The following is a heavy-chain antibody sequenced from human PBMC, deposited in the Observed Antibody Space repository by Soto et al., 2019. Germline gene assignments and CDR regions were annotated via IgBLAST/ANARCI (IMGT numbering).Heavy chain of an antibody. D-gene: IGHD3-16*02. CDR2: IIPIFGTA. V-gene: IGHV1-69*13. J-gene: IGHJ6*02. CDR1: GGTFSSYA. CDR3: ARANVWGSYRYTEDPYYGMDV. Sequence: SVKVSCKASGGTFSSYAISWVRQAPGQGLEWMGGIIPIFGTANYAQKFQGRVTITADESASTAYMELSSLRSEDTAVYYCARANVWGSYRYTEDPYYGMDVWGQGTTVTVSS.